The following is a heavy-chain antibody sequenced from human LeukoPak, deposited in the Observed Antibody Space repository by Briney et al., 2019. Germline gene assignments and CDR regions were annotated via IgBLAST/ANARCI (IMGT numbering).Heavy chain of an antibody. J-gene: IGHJ5*02. CDR1: GGTFSSYA. CDR3: ARSGDDSSSWYNWFDP. D-gene: IGHD6-13*01. V-gene: IGHV1-69*06. Sequence: SVKVSCKASGGTFSSYAISWVRQAPGQGLEWMGGIIPIFGTANYAQKFQGRVTITADKSTSTAYMELSSLRSEDTAVYYCARSGDDSSSWYNWFDPWDQGTLVTVSS. CDR2: IIPIFGTA.